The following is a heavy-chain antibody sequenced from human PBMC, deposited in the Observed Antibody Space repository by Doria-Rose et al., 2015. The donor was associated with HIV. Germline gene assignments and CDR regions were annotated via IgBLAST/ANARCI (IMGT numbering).Heavy chain of an antibody. V-gene: IGHV3-23*01. J-gene: IGHJ4*02. CDR3: AKIYDSSGYYDQ. D-gene: IGHD3-22*01. Sequence: VQLQESGGGLVQPGGSLRLSCAASGFTFSSFAMSWVRQAPGKGLEWVSTISGRASSTCHAGFVKGRFTISRDNSKNTLYLQVNSLRAEDTAVYYCAKIYDSSGYYDQWGQGTLVTVSS. CDR1: GFTFSSFA. CDR2: ISGRASST.